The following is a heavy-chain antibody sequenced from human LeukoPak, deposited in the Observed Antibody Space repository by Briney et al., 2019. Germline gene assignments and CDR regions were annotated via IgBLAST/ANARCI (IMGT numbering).Heavy chain of an antibody. J-gene: IGHJ4*02. CDR1: GVTFRNYA. D-gene: IGHD3-10*01. CDR2: IWYDGSKE. Sequence: GRSLRLSCAASGVTFRNYAMHWVRQAPDRGLEWVAVIWYDGSKEYYADAVKGRFTISRDNSKNTLFLQMNSLRSEDTAVYYCARDITSEHYDYWGQGTLVTVSS. CDR3: ARDITSEHYDY. V-gene: IGHV3-33*08.